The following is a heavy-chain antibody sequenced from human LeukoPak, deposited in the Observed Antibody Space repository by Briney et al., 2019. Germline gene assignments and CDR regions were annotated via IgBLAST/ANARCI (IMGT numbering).Heavy chain of an antibody. CDR2: IIPIFGTA. D-gene: IGHD3-10*01. Sequence: ASVKVSCKASGGTFSSYAISWVRQAPGQGLEWMGGIIPIFGTANYAQKFQGRVTITADESTSTAYMELSSLRSEDTAVYYCARVGRSPPPLYYYYMDVWGKGTTVTISS. CDR3: ARVGRSPPPLYYYYMDV. V-gene: IGHV1-69*13. CDR1: GGTFSSYA. J-gene: IGHJ6*03.